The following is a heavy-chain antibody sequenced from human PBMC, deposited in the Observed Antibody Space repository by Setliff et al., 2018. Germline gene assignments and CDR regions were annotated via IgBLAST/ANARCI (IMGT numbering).Heavy chain of an antibody. J-gene: IGHJ5*02. CDR3: AKVEKYSSSSSWADWFDP. CDR2: IYYRGST. CDR1: GGSIRSTSYR. V-gene: IGHV4-39*07. D-gene: IGHD6-13*01. Sequence: SETLSLTCTVSGGSIRSTSYRWGWIRQPPGKGLEWIGTIYYRGSTYYNPSLESRVTISIDASQNQFSLNLSSVSAADTAFYYCAKVEKYSSSSSWADWFDPWGQGTLVTVSS.